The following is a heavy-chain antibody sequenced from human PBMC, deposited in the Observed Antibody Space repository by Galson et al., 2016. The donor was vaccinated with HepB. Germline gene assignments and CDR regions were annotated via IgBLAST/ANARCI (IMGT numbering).Heavy chain of an antibody. Sequence: SLRLSCAASGFSFSSFAMTWVRQAPGKGLEWVSAISASADRSFHADSVKGRFTISRDNAKNTVYLQMNSLRGEDTAVYYCARDGAHWDLDLWGRGTLVTVSS. CDR3: ARDGAHWDLDL. CDR1: GFSFSSFA. J-gene: IGHJ2*01. V-gene: IGHV3-23*01. CDR2: ISASADRS.